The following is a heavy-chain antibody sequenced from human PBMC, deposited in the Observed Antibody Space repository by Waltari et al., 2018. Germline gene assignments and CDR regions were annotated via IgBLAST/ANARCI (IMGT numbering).Heavy chain of an antibody. D-gene: IGHD2-15*01. CDR2: IYSGGST. Sequence: VQLVESGGGLIQPGGSLRLSCAASGFTVSSNYMSWVRQAPGKGLEWGSVIYSGGSTYYADSVKGRFTISRDNSKNTLYLQMNSLRAEDTAVYYCARSGECSGGSCYDYYYYGMDVWGQGTTVTVSS. CDR3: ARSGECSGGSCYDYYYYGMDV. J-gene: IGHJ6*02. V-gene: IGHV3-53*01. CDR1: GFTVSSNY.